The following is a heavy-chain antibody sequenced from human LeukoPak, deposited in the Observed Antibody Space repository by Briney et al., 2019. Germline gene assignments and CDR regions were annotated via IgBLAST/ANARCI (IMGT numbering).Heavy chain of an antibody. V-gene: IGHV1-69*05. CDR1: GGTFSSYA. J-gene: IGHJ6*03. CDR3: ARARVNIVVVPAATREAYYYYMDV. Sequence: SVKVSCKASGGTFSSYAISWVRQAPGQGLEWMGGIIPIFGTANYAQKFTGRVTITTDESTSTAYMELSSLRSEDTAVYYCARARVNIVVVPAATREAYYYYMDVWGKGTTVTVSS. D-gene: IGHD2-2*01. CDR2: IIPIFGTA.